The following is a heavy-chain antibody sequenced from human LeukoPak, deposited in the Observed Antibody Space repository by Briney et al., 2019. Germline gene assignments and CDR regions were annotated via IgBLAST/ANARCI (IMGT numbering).Heavy chain of an antibody. CDR1: GFTFSDYY. Sequence: GSLRLSCAASGFTFSDYYMSWIRQAPGKGLEWVSSISSSSNYINDADSVKGRFTISRDNAKNSLYLQMNSLTAEDTAVYYCARDGGGAAGTGDHFDYWGQGTLVTVSS. CDR2: ISSSSNYI. J-gene: IGHJ4*02. V-gene: IGHV3-11*05. CDR3: ARDGGGAAGTGDHFDY. D-gene: IGHD6-13*01.